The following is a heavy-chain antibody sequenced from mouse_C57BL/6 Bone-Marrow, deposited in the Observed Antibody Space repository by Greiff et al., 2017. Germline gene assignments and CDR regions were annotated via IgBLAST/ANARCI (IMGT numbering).Heavy chain of an antibody. V-gene: IGHV5-6*01. CDR3: ARHGYFDV. CDR2: ISSGGSYT. Sequence: EVQGVESGEGLVKPGGSLKLSCAASGFTFSSYGMSWVHQTPDKRLEWVATISSGGSYTYYPDSVKGRFTISRDNAKNTLYLQMSSLKSEDTAMYYCARHGYFDVWGTGTTVTVSS. CDR1: GFTFSSYG. J-gene: IGHJ1*03.